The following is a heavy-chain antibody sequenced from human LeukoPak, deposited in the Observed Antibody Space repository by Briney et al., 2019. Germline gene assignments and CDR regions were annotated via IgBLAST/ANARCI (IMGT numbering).Heavy chain of an antibody. CDR2: ISSSRDYI. D-gene: IGHD3-22*01. CDR3: ARDSHPFYYDSGGSSVDAFDI. V-gene: IGHV3-21*01. J-gene: IGHJ3*02. CDR1: GFRFSSYS. Sequence: GGSLRLSCAASGFRFSSYSMNWVRQAPGKGLEWVSSISSSRDYIYYADSVKVRFTISRDNAKNSLYLQMNSLRAEDTAVYYCARDSHPFYYDSGGSSVDAFDIWGQGTMVTVSS.